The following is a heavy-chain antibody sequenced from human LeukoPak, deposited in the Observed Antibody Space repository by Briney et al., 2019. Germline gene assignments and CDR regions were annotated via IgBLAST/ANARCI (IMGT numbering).Heavy chain of an antibody. CDR1: GFTFTSHA. CDR2: ISDSGDGT. Sequence: SGGSLRLSCAASGFTFTSHAMSWVRQAPGKGLEWVSAISDSGDGTYYADFVKGRFTISRDDSKNTLYLQMNSLRVEDTAVYYCARDSPVCSFWGQGTLVTVSS. CDR3: ARDSPVCSF. V-gene: IGHV3-23*01. J-gene: IGHJ4*02. D-gene: IGHD3-10*02.